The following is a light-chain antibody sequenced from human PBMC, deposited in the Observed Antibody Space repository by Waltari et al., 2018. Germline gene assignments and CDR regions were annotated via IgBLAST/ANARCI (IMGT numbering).Light chain of an antibody. CDR3: QQRSAWPLT. CDR2: GVS. CDR1: QSVSSY. Sequence: EIVLTQSPATLSLSPGDRATLSCMASQSVSSYLAWYQQKPGLTPRLLTYGVSNRATGIPARFSGSGSGTDFTLTITSLEPEVFAVYYCQQRSAWPLTFGGGTKVEIK. V-gene: IGKV3-11*01. J-gene: IGKJ4*01.